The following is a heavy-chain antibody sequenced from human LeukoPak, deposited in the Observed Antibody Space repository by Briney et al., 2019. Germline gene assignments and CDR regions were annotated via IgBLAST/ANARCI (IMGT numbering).Heavy chain of an antibody. V-gene: IGHV4-34*01. D-gene: IGHD1-26*01. Sequence: PSETLSLTCAVYGGSFSGYYWSWIRQPPGKGLEWIGEINHSGSTNYNPSLKSRVTISVDTSKNQFSLKLSSVTAADTAVYYCARGPYSSNSGSYLGDYYYGMDVWGQGTTVTVSS. CDR3: ARGPYSSNSGSYLGDYYYGMDV. J-gene: IGHJ6*02. CDR1: GGSFSGYY. CDR2: INHSGST.